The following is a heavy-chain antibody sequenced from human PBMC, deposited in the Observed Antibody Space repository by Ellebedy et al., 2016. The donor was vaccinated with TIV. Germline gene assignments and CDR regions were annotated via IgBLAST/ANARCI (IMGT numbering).Heavy chain of an antibody. D-gene: IGHD3-22*01. CDR3: ARAIGSGSSY. Sequence: GGSLRLSXAASGFTFSSYWMHWVRQAPGKGLEWVANINQDGSEIYYVDSVKGRFTISRDNAENSLYLQMNSLRAEDTAVYYCARAIGSGSSYWGQGTLVTVSS. V-gene: IGHV3-7*01. J-gene: IGHJ4*02. CDR1: GFTFSSYW. CDR2: INQDGSEI.